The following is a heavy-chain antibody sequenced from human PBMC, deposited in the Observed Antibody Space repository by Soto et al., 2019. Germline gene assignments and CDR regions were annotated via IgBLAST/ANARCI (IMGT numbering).Heavy chain of an antibody. CDR3: AKGSANSRPYYFDY. V-gene: IGHV3-23*01. Sequence: GESLKISCAASGFTFSNYAMSWVRQTPGKGLEWVSAITGSGGDTFHADSVKGRFTISRDNTKNTLYLQMNGLRAEDTAVYYCAKGSANSRPYYFDYWGQGTLVTVSS. CDR1: GFTFSNYA. D-gene: IGHD6-13*01. J-gene: IGHJ4*02. CDR2: ITGSGGDT.